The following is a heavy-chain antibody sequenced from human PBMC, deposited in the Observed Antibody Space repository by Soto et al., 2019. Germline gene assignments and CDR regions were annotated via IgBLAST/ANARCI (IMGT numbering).Heavy chain of an antibody. CDR2: FSPYNGHT. V-gene: IGHV1-18*01. CDR1: GYAFISYA. Sequence: ASVKVSCKASGYAFISYAINWVRQAPGQGLEWMGWFSPYNGHTYYAQKFQGRVTMTADTSTSTVYMELRSLRSDDTAVYYCARVRVSLYGVDVWGQGTTVTVSS. J-gene: IGHJ6*02. D-gene: IGHD3-3*01. CDR3: ARVRVSLYGVDV.